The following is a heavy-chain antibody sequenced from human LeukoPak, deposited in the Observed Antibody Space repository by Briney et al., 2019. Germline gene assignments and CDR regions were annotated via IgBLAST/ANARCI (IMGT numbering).Heavy chain of an antibody. CDR3: ARAYVPAAYFQH. CDR2: VNPNSGGT. CDR1: GFTFTGYY. D-gene: IGHD2-2*01. V-gene: IGHV1-2*02. J-gene: IGHJ1*01. Sequence: ASVKVSCKTSGFTFTGYYMHWVRQAPGQGLEWMGWVNPNSGGTNFAQKFQGRVTLTSDTSISTAYMELSRLRPDDTAVYYCARAYVPAAYFQHWGQGTLVTVSS.